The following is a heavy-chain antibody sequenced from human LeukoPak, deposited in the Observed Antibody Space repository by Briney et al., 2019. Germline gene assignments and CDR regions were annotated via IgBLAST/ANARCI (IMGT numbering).Heavy chain of an antibody. D-gene: IGHD2-15*01. V-gene: IGHV3-30*03. CDR3: ASAGYSDYFDY. CDR1: GFTFSSYG. Sequence: GGSLRLSCAASGFTFSSYGMHWVRQAPGKGLEWVAVISYDGSNKYYADSVKGRFTISRDNSKNTLYLQMNSLRAEDTAVYYCASAGYSDYFDYWGQGTLVTVSS. J-gene: IGHJ4*02. CDR2: ISYDGSNK.